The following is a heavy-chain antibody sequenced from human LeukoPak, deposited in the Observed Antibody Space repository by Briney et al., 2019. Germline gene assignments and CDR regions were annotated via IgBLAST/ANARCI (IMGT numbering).Heavy chain of an antibody. CDR1: GFTFSTYA. CDR2: ISGSGGST. J-gene: IGHJ4*02. D-gene: IGHD3-3*02. CDR3: AKTGPPRIFGVVTIDS. Sequence: GGSLRLSCAASGFTFSTYAMNWVRQAPGKGLEWVSVISGSGGSTYYADSVKGRFTISRDNFKNTLYRQMNSLRAEDTAIYYCAKTGPPRIFGVVTIDSWGQGTLVTVSS. V-gene: IGHV3-23*01.